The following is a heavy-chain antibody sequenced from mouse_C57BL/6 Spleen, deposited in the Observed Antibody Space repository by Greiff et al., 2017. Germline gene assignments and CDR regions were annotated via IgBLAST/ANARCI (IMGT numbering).Heavy chain of an antibody. V-gene: IGHV1-64*01. CDR1: GYTFTSYW. D-gene: IGHD2-4*01. J-gene: IGHJ2*01. CDR2: IHPNSGST. CDR3: ARGRIGDYDDFDY. Sequence: QVQLQQPGAELVKPGASVKLSCKASGYTFTSYWMHWVKQRPGQGLEWIGMIHPNSGSTNYNEKFKSKATLTVDKSSSTAYMQLSSLTSEDSAVYYCARGRIGDYDDFDYWGQGTTLTVSS.